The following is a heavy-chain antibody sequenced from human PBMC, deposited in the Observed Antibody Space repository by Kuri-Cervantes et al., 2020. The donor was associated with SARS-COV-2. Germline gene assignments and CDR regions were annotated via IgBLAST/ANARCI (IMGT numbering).Heavy chain of an antibody. V-gene: IGHV1-69*04. CDR1: GVTFNTET. D-gene: IGHD3-16*01. Sequence: SVKVSCKASGVTFNTETFSWVRQAPGQGLEWMGRIVPILGLPNYAQKFQGRVTITADHSTSTVYMELSSLSSEDTAMYYCAREGGGDTVYWLDPWGQGTLVTVSS. J-gene: IGHJ5*02. CDR2: IVPILGLP. CDR3: AREGGGDTVYWLDP.